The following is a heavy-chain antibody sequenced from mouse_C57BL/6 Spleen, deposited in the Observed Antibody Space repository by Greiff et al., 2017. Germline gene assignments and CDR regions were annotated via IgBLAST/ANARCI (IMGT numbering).Heavy chain of an antibody. CDR2: INPSSGYT. J-gene: IGHJ2*01. D-gene: IGHD2-4*01. CDR1: GYTFTSYW. Sequence: VQLQQSGAELAKPGASVKLSCKASGYTFTSYWMHWVKQRPGQGLEWIGYINPSSGYTKYNQKFKGKATLPADKSSSTAYMPLSSLTYEDSAVYCCARLGDYDYFDYWGQGTTLTVSS. V-gene: IGHV1-7*01. CDR3: ARLGDYDYFDY.